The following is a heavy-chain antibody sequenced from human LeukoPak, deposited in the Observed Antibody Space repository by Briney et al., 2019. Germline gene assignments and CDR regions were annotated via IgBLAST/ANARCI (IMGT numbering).Heavy chain of an antibody. CDR1: GFTFSSYG. CDR3: ARDLSDSSGSGAFDI. V-gene: IGHV3-33*01. D-gene: IGHD3-22*01. CDR2: IWYDGSNK. J-gene: IGHJ3*02. Sequence: GRSLRLSCAASGFTFSSYGMHWVRQAPGKGLEWVAVIWYDGSNKYYADSVKGRFTISRDNSKNTLYLQMNSLRAEDTAVYYCARDLSDSSGSGAFDIWGQGTMVTVSS.